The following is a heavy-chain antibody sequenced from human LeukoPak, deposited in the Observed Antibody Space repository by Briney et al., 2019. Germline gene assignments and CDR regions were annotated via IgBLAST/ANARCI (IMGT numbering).Heavy chain of an antibody. V-gene: IGHV3-20*04. J-gene: IGHJ4*02. CDR2: INWNGGST. Sequence: GESLRLSCVASGFTFNNYWMDWVRQAPGKGLEWVSGINWNGGSTGYADSVKGRFTISRDNAKNSLYLQMNSLRAEDTALYYCARSFTFGGVIVQYYFDYWGQGTLVTVSS. CDR3: ARSFTFGGVIVQYYFDY. D-gene: IGHD3-16*02. CDR1: GFTFNNYW.